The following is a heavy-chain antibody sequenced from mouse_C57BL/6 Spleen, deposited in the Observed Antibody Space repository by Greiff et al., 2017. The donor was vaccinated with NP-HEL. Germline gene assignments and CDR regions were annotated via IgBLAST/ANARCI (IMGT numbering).Heavy chain of an antibody. J-gene: IGHJ2*01. CDR3: ARRRTSYFDY. Sequence: DVKLVESGGGLVKPGGSLKLSCAASGFTFSSYTMSWVRQTPGKRLEWVATISGGGGNTYYPDSVKGRFTISRDNAKNTLYLQMSSLRSEDTALYYCARRRTSYFDYWGQGTTLTVSS. V-gene: IGHV5-9*01. CDR2: ISGGGGNT. CDR1: GFTFSSYT.